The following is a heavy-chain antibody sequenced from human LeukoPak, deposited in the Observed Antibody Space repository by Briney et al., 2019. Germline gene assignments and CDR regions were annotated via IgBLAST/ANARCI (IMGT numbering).Heavy chain of an antibody. D-gene: IGHD6-19*01. CDR1: GFTFDDYA. J-gene: IGHJ4*02. V-gene: IGHV3-9*01. Sequence: GGSLRLSCAASGFTFDDYAMHWVRHAPGXXLEWVSGISWNSGSIGYADSVKGRFTISRDNAKNSLYLQMNSLRAEDTALYYCAKGLVYSSGWYYFDYWGQGTLVTVSS. CDR2: ISWNSGSI. CDR3: AKGLVYSSGWYYFDY.